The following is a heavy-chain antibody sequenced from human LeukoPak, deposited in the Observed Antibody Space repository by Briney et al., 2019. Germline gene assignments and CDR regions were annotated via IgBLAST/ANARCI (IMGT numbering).Heavy chain of an antibody. CDR1: GYTFTSYG. Sequence: GASVKVSCKASGYTFTSYGISWVRQAPGQGLEWMGGIIPIFGTANYAQKFQGRVTITADESTSTAYMELSSLRSEDTAVYYCARDTWEYSSSGEEYYYYYMDVWGQGTTVTVSS. D-gene: IGHD6-6*01. V-gene: IGHV1-69*13. CDR3: ARDTWEYSSSGEEYYYYYMDV. J-gene: IGHJ6*03. CDR2: IIPIFGTA.